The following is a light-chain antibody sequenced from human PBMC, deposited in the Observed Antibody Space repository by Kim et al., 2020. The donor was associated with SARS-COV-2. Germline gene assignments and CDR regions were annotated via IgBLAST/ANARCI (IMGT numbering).Light chain of an antibody. CDR1: NIGSKS. CDR2: YNN. V-gene: IGLV3-21*04. Sequence: APGEKATIPCGGKNIGSKSVHWYQQKPGQAPVLVIYYNNDRPSGIPERISGSSSGDSATLTISRVEAGDEADYYCQVWDTNSDHWVFGGGTQLTVL. J-gene: IGLJ2*01. CDR3: QVWDTNSDHWV.